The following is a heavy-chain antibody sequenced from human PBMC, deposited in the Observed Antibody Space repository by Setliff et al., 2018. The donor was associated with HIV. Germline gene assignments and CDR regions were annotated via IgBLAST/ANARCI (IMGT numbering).Heavy chain of an antibody. J-gene: IGHJ6*03. CDR1: GFTFSNAW. D-gene: IGHD6-13*01. Sequence: SLKISCAASGFTFSNAWMSWVRQAPGKGLEWVGRIKSKTDGGTTDYAALVKGRFTISRDDSKNTLYLQMNSLKTEDTAVYYCSGSRDRSSSYYYYYYYMDVWGKGTTVTVSS. CDR3: SGSRDRSSSYYYYYYYMDV. CDR2: IKSKTDGGTT. V-gene: IGHV3-15*01.